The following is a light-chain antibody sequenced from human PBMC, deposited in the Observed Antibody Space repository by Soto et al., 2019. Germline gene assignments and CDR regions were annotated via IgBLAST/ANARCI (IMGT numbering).Light chain of an antibody. J-gene: IGKJ2*01. Sequence: DIQMTQSPSTLSASVGDRVTITCRASQSIHTSLAWYQQKPGKAPKLLIYEASNLESGVPSRFSGSGSGTEFTLTISSLQPDDLATYYCQQYNGFPYTFGQGTKLEIK. CDR2: EAS. CDR3: QQYNGFPYT. V-gene: IGKV1-5*03. CDR1: QSIHTS.